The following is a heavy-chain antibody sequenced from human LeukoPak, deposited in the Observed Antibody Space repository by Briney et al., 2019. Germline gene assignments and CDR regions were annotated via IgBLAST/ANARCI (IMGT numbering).Heavy chain of an antibody. CDR3: TRRVSATRWFDP. V-gene: IGHV3-74*01. CDR2: INSDGSTT. D-gene: IGHD2-15*01. CDR1: GFTFSSYL. J-gene: IGHJ5*02. Sequence: GGSLRLSCAASGFTFSSYLMRWVRQAPGKGLVWVSRINSDGSTTNYAGSVKGRFTISRDNAENTLYLQMNSLRVEDTAVYYCTRRVSATRWFDPWGQGTLVTVSS.